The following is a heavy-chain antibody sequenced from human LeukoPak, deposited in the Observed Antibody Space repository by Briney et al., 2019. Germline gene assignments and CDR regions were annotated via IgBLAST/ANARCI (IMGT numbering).Heavy chain of an antibody. D-gene: IGHD3-10*01. CDR1: GFTFSSYA. CDR3: AREGADVSLWFGDAVDP. Sequence: GGSLRLSCAASGFTFSSYAMHWVRQAPGKGLEWVAVISYDGSNKYYADSVKGRFTISRDNSKNTLYLQMNSLRAEDTAVYYCAREGADVSLWFGDAVDPWGQGTLVTVSS. V-gene: IGHV3-30-3*01. CDR2: ISYDGSNK. J-gene: IGHJ5*02.